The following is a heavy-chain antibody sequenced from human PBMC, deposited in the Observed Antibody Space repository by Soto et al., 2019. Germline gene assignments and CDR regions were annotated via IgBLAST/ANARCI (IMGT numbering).Heavy chain of an antibody. CDR2: IWYDGSNK. D-gene: IGHD3-16*01. CDR3: ASDVGGNYYYGMDV. J-gene: IGHJ6*02. Sequence: QVQLVESGGGVVQPGRSLRLSCAASGFTFSSYGMHWVRQAPGKGLEWVAVIWYDGSNKYYADSVKGRFTISRDNSKNTLYLQMNSLRAEDTAVYYCASDVGGNYYYGMDVWGQGTTVTVSS. V-gene: IGHV3-33*01. CDR1: GFTFSSYG.